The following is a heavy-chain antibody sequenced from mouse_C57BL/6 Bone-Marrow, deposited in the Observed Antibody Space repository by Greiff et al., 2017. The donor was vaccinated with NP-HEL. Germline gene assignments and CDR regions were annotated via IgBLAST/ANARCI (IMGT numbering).Heavy chain of an antibody. Sequence: QVQLKQSGPELVKPGASVKISCKASGYAFSSSWMNWVKQRPGKGLEWIGRIYPGDGDTNYNGKFKGKATLTADKSSSTAYMQLSSLTSEDSAVYFWARRDVITTVVALYWYFEGRGTGTTVTASS. CDR2: IYPGDGDT. V-gene: IGHV1-82*01. D-gene: IGHD1-1*01. CDR1: GYAFSSSW. J-gene: IGHJ1*03. CDR3: ARRDVITTVVALYWYFEG.